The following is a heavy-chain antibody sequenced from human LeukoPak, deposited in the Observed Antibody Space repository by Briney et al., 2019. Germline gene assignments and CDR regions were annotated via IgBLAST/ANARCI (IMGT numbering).Heavy chain of an antibody. CDR2: IYCSGST. CDR3: ASQAFSGYCSGASCQVPYDY. V-gene: IGHV4-39*01. Sequence: SETLCLTCTVSGDSISSSTYYWGWIRQPPGKGLEWIGTIYCSGSTYYNPSLKSRVTISVDTSKNQFSLKLNSVTAADTAVYYCASQAFSGYCSGASCQVPYDYWGQGTLVTVSS. CDR1: GDSISSSTYY. J-gene: IGHJ4*02. D-gene: IGHD2-15*01.